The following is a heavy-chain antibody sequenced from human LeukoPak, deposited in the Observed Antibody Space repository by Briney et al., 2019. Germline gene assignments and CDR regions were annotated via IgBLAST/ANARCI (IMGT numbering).Heavy chain of an antibody. CDR3: ARDVHYDFWSGENKGWFDP. CDR1: GLTFYTYA. Sequence: GGSLRLSCSVSGLTFYTYAMNWVRQAPGKGLEWVSSISSSSSYIYYADSVKGRFTISRDNAKNSLYLQMNSLRAEDTAVYYCARDVHYDFWSGENKGWFDPWGQGTLVTVSS. D-gene: IGHD3-3*01. V-gene: IGHV3-21*01. J-gene: IGHJ5*02. CDR2: ISSSSSYI.